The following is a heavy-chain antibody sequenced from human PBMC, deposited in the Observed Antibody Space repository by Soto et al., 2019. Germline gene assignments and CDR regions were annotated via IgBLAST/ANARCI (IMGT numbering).Heavy chain of an antibody. D-gene: IGHD1-20*01. V-gene: IGHV3-23*01. J-gene: IGHJ4*02. CDR3: AKQGGRPPWY. Sequence: EVQLLESGGTLVQHGGSLRLSCAASGFAFSAYAMAWVRQAPGKGLEWVSSIDDVGTTTYYADSVKGRFTISRDNSKSTLFLHMNSLRAEDRGVLFCAKQGGRPPWYWGQGTLVIVSS. CDR2: IDDVGTTT. CDR1: GFAFSAYA.